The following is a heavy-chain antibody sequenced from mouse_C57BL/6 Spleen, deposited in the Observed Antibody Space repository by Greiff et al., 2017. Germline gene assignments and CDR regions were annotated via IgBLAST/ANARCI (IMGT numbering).Heavy chain of an antibody. V-gene: IGHV1-82*01. CDR2: IYPGDGDT. CDR1: GYALSSSW. J-gene: IGHJ2*01. D-gene: IGHD2-4*01. CDR3: ARFCDYTFDY. Sequence: QVQLQQSGPELVKPGASVKISCKASGYALSSSWMNWVKQRPGKGLEWIGRIYPGDGDTNYNGKFKGKATLTADKSSSTAYMQLSSLTSEDSAVYFCARFCDYTFDYWGQGTTLTVSS.